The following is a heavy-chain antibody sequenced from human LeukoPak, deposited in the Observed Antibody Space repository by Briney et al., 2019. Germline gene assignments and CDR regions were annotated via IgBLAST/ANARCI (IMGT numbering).Heavy chain of an antibody. V-gene: IGHV4-59*08. CDR2: IYYSGST. CDR1: GGSISSYY. Sequence: SETLSLTCTVSGGSISSYYWSWIRQPPGKGLEWIGYIYYSGSTNYNPSLKSRVTISVDTSKNQFSLKLSSVTAADTAVYYCARRGDVTTRVSFDYWGQGTLVTVSS. J-gene: IGHJ4*02. D-gene: IGHD4-17*01. CDR3: ARRGDVTTRVSFDY.